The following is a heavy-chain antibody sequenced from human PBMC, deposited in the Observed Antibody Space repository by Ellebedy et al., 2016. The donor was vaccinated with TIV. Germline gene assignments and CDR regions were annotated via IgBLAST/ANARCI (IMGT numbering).Heavy chain of an antibody. J-gene: IGHJ4*02. D-gene: IGHD5-18*01. CDR1: GSTCSNNW. V-gene: IGHV3-74*01. CDR2: ISPDGRGT. Sequence: PGGSLRLSCAAPGSTCSNNWMHWVRQAPGKGRVWGSRISPDGRGTSYADSVKGRFTISRDNAKNTMYLQMNSLRAEDTAVYYCATGPYSYGWGYWGQGTLVTVSS. CDR3: ATGPYSYGWGY.